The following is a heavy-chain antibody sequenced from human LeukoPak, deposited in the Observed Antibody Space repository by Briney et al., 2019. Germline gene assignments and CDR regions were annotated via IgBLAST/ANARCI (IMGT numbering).Heavy chain of an antibody. J-gene: IGHJ4*02. CDR3: ARVYGSGIYYKTY. V-gene: IGHV3-21*01. D-gene: IGHD3-10*01. Sequence: GGSLRLSCAASGFTFSSYAMSWVRQAPGKGLEWVSSISSSSSYIYYADSLKGRFTISRDNAKKSLYLQMNTLRAEDTAVYYCARVYGSGIYYKTYWGQGTLVTVSS. CDR1: GFTFSSYA. CDR2: ISSSSSYI.